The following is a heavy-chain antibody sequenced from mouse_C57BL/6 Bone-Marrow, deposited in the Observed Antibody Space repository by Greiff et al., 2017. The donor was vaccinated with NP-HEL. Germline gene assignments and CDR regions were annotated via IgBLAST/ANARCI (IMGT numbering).Heavy chain of an antibody. CDR2: INPYNGGT. J-gene: IGHJ1*03. V-gene: IGHV1-19*01. Sequence: VHVKQSGPVLVKPGASVKMSCKASGYTFTDYYMNWVKQSHGKSLEWIGVINPYNGGTSYNQKFKGKATLTVDKSSSTAYMELNSLTSEDSAVYYCARAVLSYWYFDVWGTGTTVTVSS. CDR1: GYTFTDYY. CDR3: ARAVLSYWYFDV.